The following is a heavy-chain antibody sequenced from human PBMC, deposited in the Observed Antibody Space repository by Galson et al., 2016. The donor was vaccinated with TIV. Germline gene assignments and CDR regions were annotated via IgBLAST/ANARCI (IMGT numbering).Heavy chain of an antibody. J-gene: IGHJ6*03. V-gene: IGHV1-69*13. Sequence: SVKVSCKASGGPFRSYAISWVRQAPGQGLEWMGGIIAIFGVANYAQKFQGRVTITADEPTSTVYMELSSLTSDDTAVYYCAGPPTFGNVYHYYMDVWGKGTAVTVSS. CDR2: IIAIFGVA. CDR3: AGPPTFGNVYHYYMDV. CDR1: GGPFRSYA. D-gene: IGHD1-14*01.